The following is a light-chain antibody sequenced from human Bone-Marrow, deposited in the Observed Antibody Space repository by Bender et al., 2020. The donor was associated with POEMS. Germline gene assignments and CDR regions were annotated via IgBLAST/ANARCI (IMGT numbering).Light chain of an antibody. CDR3: QAWGSSTVGV. Sequence: SYELTQPPSLSVSPGQTARISCSGDSLGDKYAYWYQQKPGQSPVLVMYQDMKRPSGIPGRFSGSNSGNTATLTISGTQAMDEADYYCQAWGSSTVGVFGGGTKLTVL. J-gene: IGLJ2*01. CDR1: SLGDKY. V-gene: IGLV3-1*01. CDR2: QDM.